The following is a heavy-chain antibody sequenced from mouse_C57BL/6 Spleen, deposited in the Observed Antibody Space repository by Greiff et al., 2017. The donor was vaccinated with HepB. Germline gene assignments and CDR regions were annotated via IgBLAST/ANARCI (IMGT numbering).Heavy chain of an antibody. V-gene: IGHV1-55*01. CDR3: ARRGQLGRGWHYFDY. CDR1: GYTFTSYW. D-gene: IGHD4-1*02. CDR2: IYPGSGST. J-gene: IGHJ2*01. Sequence: QVQLQQPGAELVKPGASVKMSCKASGYTFTSYWITWVKQRPGQGLEWIGDIYPGSGSTNYNEKFKSKATLTVETSSSTAYMHLSSLTSEDSAVYYCARRGQLGRGWHYFDYWGQGTTLTVSS.